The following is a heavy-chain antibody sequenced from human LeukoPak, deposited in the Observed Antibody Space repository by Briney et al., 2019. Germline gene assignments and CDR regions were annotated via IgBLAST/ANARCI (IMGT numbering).Heavy chain of an antibody. J-gene: IGHJ6*03. CDR1: GGSFSGYY. CDR2: INHSGST. CDR3: ARGRGARLRPYYYYYMDV. V-gene: IGHV4-34*01. Sequence: PSETLSLTCAVYGGSFSGYYWSWIRQPPGKGLEWIGEINHSGSTNYNPSLKSRVTISVDTSKNQFSLKLSSATAADTAVYYCARGRGARLRPYYYYYMDVWGKGTTVTVSS. D-gene: IGHD4-17*01.